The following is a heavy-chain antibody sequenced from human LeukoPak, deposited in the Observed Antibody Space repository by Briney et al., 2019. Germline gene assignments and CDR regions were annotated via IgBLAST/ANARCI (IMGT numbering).Heavy chain of an antibody. J-gene: IGHJ4*02. CDR3: AKGPRPDLTVLHTLEN. CDR2: ISSRGEST. CDR1: GFAFSNYA. Sequence: GGSLRLSWAASGFAFSNYAMSWVRQAAGRGLEWVATISSRGESTHDADSVKGRFTISRDNSKNSLYLQMDSLRAEDTAVYFCAKGPRPDLTVLHTLENWGQGTLVTVSS. D-gene: IGHD1-14*01. V-gene: IGHV3-23*01.